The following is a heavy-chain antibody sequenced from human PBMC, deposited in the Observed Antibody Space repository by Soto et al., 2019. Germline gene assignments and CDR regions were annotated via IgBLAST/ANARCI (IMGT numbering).Heavy chain of an antibody. J-gene: IGHJ6*02. V-gene: IGHV3-30*18. CDR2: ISYDGSNK. Sequence: QVQLVESGGGVVQPGRSLRLSCAASGFTFSSYGMHWVRQAPGKGLEWVAVISYDGSNKYYADSVKGRFTISRDNSKNTLYLQMNSLRAEDTAVYYCAKEALTFLEWLSYYYYYYGMDVWGQGTTVTVSS. CDR1: GFTFSSYG. CDR3: AKEALTFLEWLSYYYYYYGMDV. D-gene: IGHD3-3*02.